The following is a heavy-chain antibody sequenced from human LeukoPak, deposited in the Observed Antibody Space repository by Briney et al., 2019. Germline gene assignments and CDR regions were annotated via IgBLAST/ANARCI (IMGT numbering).Heavy chain of an antibody. CDR3: ARDYSSGSFDY. V-gene: IGHV4-39*02. Sequence: TETLSLTCTVSGGSISSSSYYWGWIRQPPGKGLEWIGSIYYSGSTNYNASLKSRVTISVDTSKNQFSLQLNSVTPEDTAVYYCARDYSSGSFDYWGQGTLVTVSS. CDR1: GGSISSSSYY. CDR2: IYYSGST. D-gene: IGHD6-19*01. J-gene: IGHJ4*02.